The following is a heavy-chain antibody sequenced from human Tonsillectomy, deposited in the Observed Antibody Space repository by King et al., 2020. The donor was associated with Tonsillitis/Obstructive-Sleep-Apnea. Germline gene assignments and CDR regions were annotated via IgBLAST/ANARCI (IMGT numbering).Heavy chain of an antibody. Sequence: VQLVESGAEVKKPGSSVRVSCKPSGGTFNTYPIIWVRQAPGQGLDWMGGIIPVFGTPNYAQKFHGRVTITADESTSTAYMELSSLRSEDTAVYYCARGSRTTDYYYYHYMDVWGKGTTVTVSS. CDR2: IIPVFGTP. V-gene: IGHV1-69*01. D-gene: IGHD4-11*01. CDR1: GGTFNTYP. CDR3: ARGSRTTDYYYYHYMDV. J-gene: IGHJ6*03.